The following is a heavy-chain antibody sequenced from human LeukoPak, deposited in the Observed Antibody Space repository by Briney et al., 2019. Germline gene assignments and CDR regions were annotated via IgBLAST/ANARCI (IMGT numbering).Heavy chain of an antibody. V-gene: IGHV1-2*02. Sequence: GASVKVSCKASGYTFTGYYMHWVRQAPGQGLEWMGWINPNSGGTNYAQKFQGRVTMTRDTSISTAYMELSRLRSDDTAVYYCARDHYDFWGGYYSSAFDIWGQGTMVTVSS. J-gene: IGHJ3*02. CDR2: INPNSGGT. CDR1: GYTFTGYY. CDR3: ARDHYDFWGGYYSSAFDI. D-gene: IGHD3-3*01.